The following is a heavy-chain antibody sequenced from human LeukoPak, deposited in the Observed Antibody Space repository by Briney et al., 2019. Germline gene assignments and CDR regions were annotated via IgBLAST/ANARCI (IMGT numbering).Heavy chain of an antibody. J-gene: IGHJ4*02. CDR3: ARGSGHYRFFDY. D-gene: IGHD3-22*01. CDR2: INHSGST. V-gene: IGHV4-34*01. CDR1: GGSFSGYY. Sequence: SETLSLTCAVYGGSFSGYYWSWIRQPPGKGLEWIGEINHSGSTNYNPSLKSRVTISVETSKNQFSLKLSSVTAADTAVYYCARGSGHYRFFDYWGQGTLVTVSS.